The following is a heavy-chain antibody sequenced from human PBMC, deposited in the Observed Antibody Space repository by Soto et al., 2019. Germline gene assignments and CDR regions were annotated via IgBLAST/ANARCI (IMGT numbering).Heavy chain of an antibody. J-gene: IGHJ4*02. D-gene: IGHD4-17*01. V-gene: IGHV3-66*01. CDR3: ASRRNPYGAYDY. Sequence: GGSLRLSCAASGFTVSSNFMSWVRQAPGKGLEWVSIIYSYGSTYYADSVKGRFTISRDNSKNTLYLQMNSLRVDDTAVYYCASRRNPYGAYDYWGQGTLVTVS. CDR1: GFTVSSNF. CDR2: IYSYGST.